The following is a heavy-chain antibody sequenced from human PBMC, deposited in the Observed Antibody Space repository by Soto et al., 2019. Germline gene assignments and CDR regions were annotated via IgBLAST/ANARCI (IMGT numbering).Heavy chain of an antibody. CDR1: GGHISSYY. CDR3: ARGFGSHYYYYGMDV. V-gene: IGHV4-59*01. D-gene: IGHD3-16*01. CDR2: IYYSGST. Sequence: SETLSLTCTVSGGHISSYYWSWIRQPPGKGLEWIGYIYYSGSTNYNPSLKSRVTISVDTSKNQFSLKLSSVTAADTAVYYCARGFGSHYYYYGMDVWGQGTTVTVSS. J-gene: IGHJ6*02.